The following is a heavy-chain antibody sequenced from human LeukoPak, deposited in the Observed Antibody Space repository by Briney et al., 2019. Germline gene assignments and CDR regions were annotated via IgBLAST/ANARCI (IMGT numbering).Heavy chain of an antibody. D-gene: IGHD1-26*01. CDR2: IKQDGSEK. V-gene: IGHV3-7*01. J-gene: IGHJ4*02. CDR3: ARRIVGPSSGGDY. Sequence: GGSLRLSCAASGFTFSSFWMGWVRQAPGKGLELVANIKQDGSEKYYVDSVQGRFTISRDNAKISLYLQMNSLRVEDTAVYYCARRIVGPSSGGDYWGQGTPVTVSS. CDR1: GFTFSSFW.